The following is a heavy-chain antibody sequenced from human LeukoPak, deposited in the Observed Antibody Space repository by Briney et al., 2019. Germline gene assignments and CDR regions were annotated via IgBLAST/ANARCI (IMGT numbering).Heavy chain of an antibody. CDR1: GFTFSSYA. CDR3: AKKRWLHSPFDY. V-gene: IGHV3-23*01. CDR2: INGGGGST. D-gene: IGHD5-24*01. J-gene: IGHJ4*02. Sequence: GGSLRLSCAASGFTFSSYAMSWVRQAPGKGLDWVSSINGGGGSTYYADSVKGRFTISRDNSKNTLYLQMNSLRAEDTAVYYCAKKRWLHSPFDYWGQGTLVTVSS.